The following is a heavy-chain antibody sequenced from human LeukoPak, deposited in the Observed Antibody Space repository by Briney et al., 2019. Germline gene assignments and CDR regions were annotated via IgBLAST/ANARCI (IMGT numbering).Heavy chain of an antibody. J-gene: IGHJ4*02. CDR2: INWNGGTT. CDR1: GFTLSDYT. V-gene: IGHV3-20*04. Sequence: GGSLRLSCAASGFTLSDYTMNWVRQAPGKGLEWVSGINWNGGTTTYADSVKGRFTISRDNAKNSLYLQMNSLRVEDTAFYYCARNSGANVYTYSFQYWGRGTLVTVSS. D-gene: IGHD1-26*01. CDR3: ARNSGANVYTYSFQY.